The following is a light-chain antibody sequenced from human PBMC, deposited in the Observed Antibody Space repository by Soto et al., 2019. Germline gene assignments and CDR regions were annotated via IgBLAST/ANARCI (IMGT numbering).Light chain of an antibody. CDR3: AAWDDSLNGYV. CDR2: SNN. V-gene: IGLV1-44*01. J-gene: IGLJ1*01. CDR1: SSNIGSNT. Sequence: QSVLTQPPSASGTPGQRVTISCSGSSSNIGSNTVNWYQQLPGTAPKLLIYSNNQRPSGVPDRFSGSKSGTSASLAISGLQSEDEAEYYCAAWDDSLNGYVFGTGNKVTVL.